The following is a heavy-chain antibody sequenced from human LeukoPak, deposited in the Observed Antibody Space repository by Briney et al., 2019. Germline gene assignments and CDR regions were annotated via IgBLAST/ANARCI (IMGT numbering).Heavy chain of an antibody. CDR2: INHSGST. J-gene: IGHJ4*02. D-gene: IGHD6-19*01. CDR3: AFRGWSFDY. V-gene: IGHV4-34*01. CDR1: GGSFSGYY. Sequence: PSETLSLTCAVYGGSFSGYYWSWIRQPPGKGLEWIGEINHSGSTNYNPSLKSRVAISVDTSKNQFSLKLSSVTAADTAVYYCAFRGWSFDYWGQGTLVTVSS.